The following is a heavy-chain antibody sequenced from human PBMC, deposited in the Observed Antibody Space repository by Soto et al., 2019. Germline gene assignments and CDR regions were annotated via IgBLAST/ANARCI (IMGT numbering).Heavy chain of an antibody. CDR1: GGTLNTYT. V-gene: IGHV1-69*08. CDR2: ILPFLGST. D-gene: IGHD5-18*01. CDR3: ARDVTAMEALYYHDT. J-gene: IGHJ5*02. Sequence: QLQLVQSGAAVKKPGSSVKVSCKASGGTLNTYTISWVRQAPGQGLEWMGSILPFLGSTNYAKKLQGRVTITADQSTRTMELSSLTSEDTAVYFCARDVTAMEALYYHDTWGQGSLVTVSS.